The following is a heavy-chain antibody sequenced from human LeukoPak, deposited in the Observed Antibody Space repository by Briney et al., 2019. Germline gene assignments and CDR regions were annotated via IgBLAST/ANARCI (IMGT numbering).Heavy chain of an antibody. V-gene: IGHV5-51*01. CDR1: GDSFTKYW. Sequence: GESLKISCKGSGDSFTKYWIARVRQMPGKGLEWMGIIYPGDSNTRYSPSFQGQVSISADKSISTAYLQWSSLKASDTAMYYCARERLSQGYFDFWGQGTLVTVSS. CDR2: IYPGDSNT. J-gene: IGHJ4*03. CDR3: ARERLSQGYFDF.